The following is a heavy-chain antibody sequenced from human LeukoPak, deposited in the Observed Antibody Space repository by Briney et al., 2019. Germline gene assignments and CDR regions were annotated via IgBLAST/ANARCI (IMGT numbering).Heavy chain of an antibody. V-gene: IGHV4-31*03. J-gene: IGHJ6*01. CDR2: IYYSGST. Sequence: SETLSLTCTVSGGSISSGGYYWSWIRQHPGKGLEWIGYIYYSGSTYYNPSLKSRVTISVDTSKNQFSLKLSSVTAADTAVYYCARGSPNPLFWSGYYSGYYYYGMDVWGQGTTVTVSS. D-gene: IGHD3-3*01. CDR1: GGSISSGGYY. CDR3: ARGSPNPLFWSGYYSGYYYYGMDV.